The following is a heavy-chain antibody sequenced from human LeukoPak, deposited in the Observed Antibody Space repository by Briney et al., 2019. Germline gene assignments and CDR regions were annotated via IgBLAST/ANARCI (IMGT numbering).Heavy chain of an antibody. CDR1: GFTFSSYA. CDR3: ARKGTEEYYDYVWGSYRSTLAYGMDV. J-gene: IGHJ6*02. CDR2: ISGSAGNI. Sequence: GGSLRLSCAASGFTFSSYAMSWVRQAPGKGLEWVSAISGSAGNIYYADSVKGRFTISRDNAKNSLYLQMNSLRAEDTAVYYCARKGTEEYYDYVWGSYRSTLAYGMDVWGQGTTVTVSS. V-gene: IGHV3-21*01. D-gene: IGHD3-16*02.